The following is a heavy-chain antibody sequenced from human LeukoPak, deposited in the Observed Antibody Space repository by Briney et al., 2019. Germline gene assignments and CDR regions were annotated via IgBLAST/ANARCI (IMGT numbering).Heavy chain of an antibody. CDR3: ASGYSSGYFHDAFDI. CDR1: GTSVSKYY. CDR2: FYTSGST. Sequence: SETLSLTCTVSGTSVSKYYWSWIRQPAGKGLEWIGRFYTSGSTNYNPSLKSRVTMSVDTSKNQFSLKLSSVTAADTAVYYCASGYSSGYFHDAFDIWGQGTMVTVSS. V-gene: IGHV4-4*07. D-gene: IGHD3-22*01. J-gene: IGHJ3*02.